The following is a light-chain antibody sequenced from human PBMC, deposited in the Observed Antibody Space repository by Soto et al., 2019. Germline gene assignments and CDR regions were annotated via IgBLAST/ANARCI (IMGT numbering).Light chain of an antibody. Sequence: EIVLTQSPGTLSLSPGERATLSCRASQTVSSSFLTWYQQKPGQAPRLLIYDASTRATGIPARFSGSGSGTEFTLTISSLQSEDFAVYSCQQYNNWPLTFGGGTKVDI. CDR3: QQYNNWPLT. J-gene: IGKJ4*01. V-gene: IGKV3-15*01. CDR2: DAS. CDR1: QTVSSS.